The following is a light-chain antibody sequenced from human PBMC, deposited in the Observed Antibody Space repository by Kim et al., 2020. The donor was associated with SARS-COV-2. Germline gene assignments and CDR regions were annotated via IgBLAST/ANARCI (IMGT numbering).Light chain of an antibody. J-gene: IGKJ2*01. CDR3: QQSYNSPYT. CDR2: SAF. CDR1: QTINNY. Sequence: DIQLTQSPSSLSASVGDRVTITCRASQTINNYLNWYHQKPGRAPSLIYSAFTLESRLPSRFSVSGYETDFTLTITSLQPEDVATYYCQQSYNSPYTFGQGTKLEIK. V-gene: IGKV1-39*01.